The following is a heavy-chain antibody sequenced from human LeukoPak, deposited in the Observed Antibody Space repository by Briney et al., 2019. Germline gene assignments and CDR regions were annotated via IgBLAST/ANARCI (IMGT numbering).Heavy chain of an antibody. Sequence: PGGSLRLSCAASGFTFSSYRMNWVRQAPGKGLEWVSDISSSSSTLSYADSVKGRFTISRDSAKNSLYLQMNSLRDEDTAVYYCARDPGRATNYWGQGTLVTVSS. CDR1: GFTFSSYR. V-gene: IGHV3-48*02. D-gene: IGHD5-24*01. CDR2: ISSSSSTL. J-gene: IGHJ4*02. CDR3: ARDPGRATNY.